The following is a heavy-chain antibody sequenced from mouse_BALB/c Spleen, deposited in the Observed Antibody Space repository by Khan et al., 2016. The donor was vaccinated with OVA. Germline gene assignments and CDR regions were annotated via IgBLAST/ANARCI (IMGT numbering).Heavy chain of an antibody. CDR3: ARFSGGSYYTVDY. J-gene: IGHJ4*01. V-gene: IGHV2-9*02. D-gene: IGHD1-1*02. CDR1: GFSLTSYG. Sequence: VQLQESGPGLVAPSQSLSITCTVSGFSLTSYGVHWVRQPPGKGLEWLGVIWAGGSTNYNSALMSRLSISKDNSKSQVFLKMNRLQTDDTAMYXCARFSGGSYYTVDYWGQGTSVTVSS. CDR2: IWAGGST.